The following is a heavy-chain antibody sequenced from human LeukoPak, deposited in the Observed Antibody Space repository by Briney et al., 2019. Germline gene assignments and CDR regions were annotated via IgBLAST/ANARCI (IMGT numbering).Heavy chain of an antibody. J-gene: IGHJ5*02. Sequence: SETLSLTCTVSGGSISSSSYYWGWIRQPPGKGLEWIGSIYYSGSTYYNPSLKSRVTISVDTSKNQFSLKLSSVTAADTAVYYCARVYSGYEGTTTKKNWFDPWGQGTLVTVSS. CDR1: GGSISSSSYY. D-gene: IGHD5-12*01. CDR2: IYYSGST. CDR3: ARVYSGYEGTTTKKNWFDP. V-gene: IGHV4-39*07.